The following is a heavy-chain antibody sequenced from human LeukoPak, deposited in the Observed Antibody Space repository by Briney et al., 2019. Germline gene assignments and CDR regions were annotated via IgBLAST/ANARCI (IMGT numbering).Heavy chain of an antibody. CDR1: GGSFSGYY. CDR2: IYTSGST. J-gene: IGHJ4*02. D-gene: IGHD6-13*01. V-gene: IGHV4-59*10. Sequence: PSETLSLTCAVYGGSFSGYYWSWIRQPAGKGLEWIGRIYTSGSTNYNPSLKSRVTISVDTSKNQFSLKLSSVTAADTAVYYCARVPAAGTGYDYWGQGTLVTVSS. CDR3: ARVPAAGTGYDY.